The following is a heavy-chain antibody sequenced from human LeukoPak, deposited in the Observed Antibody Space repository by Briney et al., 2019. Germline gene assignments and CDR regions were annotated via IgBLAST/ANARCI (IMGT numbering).Heavy chain of an antibody. CDR3: ARVQQYTNGLIDQYLDY. CDR1: GFTFSSYA. D-gene: IGHD2-8*01. CDR2: MSYDGSDE. Sequence: GGSLRLSCAASGFTFSSYAMYWVRQAPGKGLEWVALMSYDGSDEYYADSVRGRFTISRDNSKNTLHLHVNSLSTEDTAVYYCARVQQYTNGLIDQYLDYWGQGVRVTVSS. V-gene: IGHV3-30*04. J-gene: IGHJ4*02.